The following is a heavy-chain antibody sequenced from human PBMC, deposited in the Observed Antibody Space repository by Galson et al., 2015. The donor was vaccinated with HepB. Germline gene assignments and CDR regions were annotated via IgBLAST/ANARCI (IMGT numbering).Heavy chain of an antibody. CDR1: GGTFSSYT. CDR3: ARSRWELRTDVLHI. CDR2: IIPILGIA. D-gene: IGHD1-26*01. Sequence: SVKVSCKASGGTFSSYTISWVRQAPGQGLEWMGRIIPILGIANYAQNFQGRVTVTADKSTSTAYMELSSLRSEDTALYYCARSRWELRTDVLHIWGQGTMVTVSS. V-gene: IGHV1-69*02. J-gene: IGHJ3*02.